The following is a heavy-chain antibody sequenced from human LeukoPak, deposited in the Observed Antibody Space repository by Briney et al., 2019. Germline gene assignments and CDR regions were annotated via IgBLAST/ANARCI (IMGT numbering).Heavy chain of an antibody. CDR1: GFTFSRYW. J-gene: IGHJ4*02. V-gene: IGHV3-74*01. CDR3: AREMVGPTGFNY. CDR2: INSDGRST. Sequence: PGGSLRLSCAASGFTFSRYWMHWVRQAPGKGLVWVSRINSDGRSTNFADSVKGRFTISRDNAKNTLYLQMNSLRAEDTAVYYCAREMVGPTGFNYWDQGTLVTVSS. D-gene: IGHD1-26*01.